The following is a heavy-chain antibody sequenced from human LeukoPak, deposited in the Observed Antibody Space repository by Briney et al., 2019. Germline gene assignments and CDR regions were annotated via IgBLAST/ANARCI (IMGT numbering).Heavy chain of an antibody. CDR3: ARMTGYVMEDYFDY. V-gene: IGHV4-59*01. CDR1: GGSISSYY. D-gene: IGHD6-13*01. Sequence: SETLSLTCTVFGGSISSYYWSWIRQPPGKGLEWIGYIYYSGSTNYNPSLKSRVIISVDTSKNQFSLRLSSVTTADTAVYYCARMTGYVMEDYFDYWGQGTLVTVSS. J-gene: IGHJ4*02. CDR2: IYYSGST.